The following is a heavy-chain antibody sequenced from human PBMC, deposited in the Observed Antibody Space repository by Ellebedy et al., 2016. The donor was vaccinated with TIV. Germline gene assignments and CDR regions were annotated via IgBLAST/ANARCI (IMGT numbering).Heavy chain of an antibody. CDR3: ATDGSYGDYRSPAHAFVI. Sequence: GESLKISCAASGFSFSSYSMNWVRQAPGKGLEWVSYMSGSTITTYYADSVKGRFTISRDNAKNSLYLQMNSLRADDTSVYYCATDGSYGDYRSPAHAFVIWGQGTMVTVSS. J-gene: IGHJ3*02. CDR2: MSGSTITT. V-gene: IGHV3-48*04. CDR1: GFSFSSYS. D-gene: IGHD4-17*01.